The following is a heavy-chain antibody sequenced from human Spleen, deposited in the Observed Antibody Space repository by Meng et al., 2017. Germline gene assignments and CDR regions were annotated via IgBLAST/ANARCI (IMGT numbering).Heavy chain of an antibody. D-gene: IGHD2-15*01. CDR1: GFTFSSYS. Sequence: GESLKISCAASGFTFSSYSMNWVRQAPGKGLEWVSSISSSSSYIYYADSVKGRFTISRDNSKNTLYLQMNSLRAEDTAVYYCATSGSAFSPEYYYYYGMDVWGQGTTVTVSS. J-gene: IGHJ6*02. V-gene: IGHV3-21*04. CDR3: ATSGSAFSPEYYYYYGMDV. CDR2: ISSSSSYI.